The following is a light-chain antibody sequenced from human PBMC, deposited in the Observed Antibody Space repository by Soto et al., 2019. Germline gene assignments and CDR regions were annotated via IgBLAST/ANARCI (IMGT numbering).Light chain of an antibody. Sequence: DIRMTQSPSTLPSFVGDRVTITCRASQNIANWLAWYRQKPGTAPELLIYHASTLVSGVPSRFTGSGSGTEFTLAISGLQPDDFATYFCHQYATYSFGQGTKVDI. J-gene: IGKJ1*01. CDR2: HAS. CDR1: QNIANW. V-gene: IGKV1-5*01. CDR3: HQYATYS.